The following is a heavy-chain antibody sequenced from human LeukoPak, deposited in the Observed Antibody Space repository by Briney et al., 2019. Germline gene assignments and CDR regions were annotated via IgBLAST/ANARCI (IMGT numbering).Heavy chain of an antibody. CDR2: INHSGST. CDR3: ASYSGSYSGLNYYFYY. J-gene: IGHJ4*02. CDR1: GGSFSGYY. V-gene: IGHV4-34*01. Sequence: PSETLSLTCAVYGGSFSGYYWSWIRQPPGKGLEWIGEINHSGSTNYNPSLKSRVTISVDTSRNQFSLKLSSVPAADTAVYYCASYSGSYSGLNYYFYYWGQGTLVTVSS. D-gene: IGHD1-26*01.